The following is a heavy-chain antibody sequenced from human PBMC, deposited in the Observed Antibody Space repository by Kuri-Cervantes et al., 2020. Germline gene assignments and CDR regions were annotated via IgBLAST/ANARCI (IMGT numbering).Heavy chain of an antibody. CDR3: ARDVYYDSSGYHYWYFDL. CDR1: GYTLTELS. V-gene: IGHV1-24*01. CDR2: FDPEDGET. Sequence: ASVKVSCKVSGYTLTELSMHWVRQAPGKELEWMGGFDPEDGETIYAQKFQGRVTMTEDTSTDTAYMELSSLRSEDTAVYYCARDVYYDSSGYHYWYFDLWGRGTLVTVSS. D-gene: IGHD3-22*01. J-gene: IGHJ2*01.